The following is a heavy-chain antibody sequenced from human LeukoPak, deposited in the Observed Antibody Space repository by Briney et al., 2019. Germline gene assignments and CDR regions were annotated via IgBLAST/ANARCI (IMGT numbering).Heavy chain of an antibody. D-gene: IGHD3-22*01. V-gene: IGHV4-59*01. J-gene: IGHJ3*02. CDR1: GGSISSYY. CDR2: IYYSGST. CDR3: ARGATMIVVANAFDI. Sequence: SETLSLTCTVSGGSISSYYWSWIRQPPGKGLEWIGYIYYSGSTNYNPSLKSRVTISVDTSKNQFSLKLSSVTAADTAVYYCARGATMIVVANAFDIWGQGTMVTVSA.